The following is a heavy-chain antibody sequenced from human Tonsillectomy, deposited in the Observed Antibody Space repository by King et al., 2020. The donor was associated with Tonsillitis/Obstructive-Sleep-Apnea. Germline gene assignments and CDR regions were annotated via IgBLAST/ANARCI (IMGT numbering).Heavy chain of an antibody. CDR3: ANHYCSSTSCYYPDDAFDI. CDR1: GGSISSSSYY. Sequence: LQLQESGPGLVKPSETLSLPCTVSGGSISSSSYYWGWIRQPPGKGVGGIGGIYYCGSTYYNPSPKSRVTISVDTSKNQFSLKLSSVTAADTAVYYCANHYCSSTSCYYPDDAFDIWGQGTMVTVSS. CDR2: IYYCGST. J-gene: IGHJ3*02. V-gene: IGHV4-39*01. D-gene: IGHD2-2*01.